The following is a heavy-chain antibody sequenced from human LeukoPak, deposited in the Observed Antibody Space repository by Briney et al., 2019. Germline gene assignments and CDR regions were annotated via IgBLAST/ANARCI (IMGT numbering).Heavy chain of an antibody. Sequence: GGSLRLSCAASGFTFSSYAMTWVRQAPGKGLEWVSSISGSGGSTYYADSVKGRFTISRDNSKNTLYLQMNSLRAEDTAVYYCAKGSRVEPVAYCDYWGQGTLVTVSS. D-gene: IGHD2-2*01. V-gene: IGHV3-23*01. CDR2: ISGSGGST. CDR3: AKGSRVEPVAYCDY. J-gene: IGHJ4*02. CDR1: GFTFSSYA.